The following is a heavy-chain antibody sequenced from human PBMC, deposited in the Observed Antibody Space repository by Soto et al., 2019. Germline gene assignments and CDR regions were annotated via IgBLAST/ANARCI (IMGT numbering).Heavy chain of an antibody. CDR1: GGSISSSNW. J-gene: IGHJ3*01. CDR2: IYHSGDT. V-gene: IGHV4-4*02. CDR3: ARRDDISTPDYFGLGALDF. Sequence: SETLSLTCAVSGGSISSSNWWSWVRQPPGKGLEWIGDIYHSGDTNYNPSLESRVTMSIDKSKNQFSLKLNSVTAADTAVYYCARRDDISTPDYFGLGALDFWGQGIMVTVSS. D-gene: IGHD3-9*01.